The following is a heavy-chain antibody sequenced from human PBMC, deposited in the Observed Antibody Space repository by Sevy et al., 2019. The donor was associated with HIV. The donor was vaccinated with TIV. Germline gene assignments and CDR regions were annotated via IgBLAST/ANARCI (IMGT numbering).Heavy chain of an antibody. CDR2: ISHDGVGK. Sequence: GGSLRLSCAASGIMHWVRQAPGRGLEWVAGISHDGVGKYYLDSVKGRLIVSRDNSQNKVYLEINSLRTEDTAVYYCAGEGGGGGRCGYFHYWGLGTLVTVSS. J-gene: IGHJ4*02. D-gene: IGHD2-15*01. CDR1: GI. CDR3: AGEGGGGGRCGYFHY. V-gene: IGHV3-30*04.